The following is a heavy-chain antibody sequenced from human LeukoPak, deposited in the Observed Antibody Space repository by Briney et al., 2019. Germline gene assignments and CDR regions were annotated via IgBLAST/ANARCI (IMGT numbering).Heavy chain of an antibody. CDR3: AKSGLTTYFSYYYGMDV. D-gene: IGHD4-17*01. Sequence: PGGSLRLSCAASGFTFSSYAMSWARQAPGKGLEWVSAISGSGGSTYYADSVKGRFTISRDNSKNTLYLQMNSLRAEDTAVYYCAKSGLTTYFSYYYGMDVWGQGTTVTVSS. CDR1: GFTFSSYA. J-gene: IGHJ6*02. CDR2: ISGSGGST. V-gene: IGHV3-23*01.